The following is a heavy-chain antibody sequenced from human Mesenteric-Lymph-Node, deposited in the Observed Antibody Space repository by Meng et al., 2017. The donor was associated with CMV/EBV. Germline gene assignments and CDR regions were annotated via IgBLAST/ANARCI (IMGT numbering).Heavy chain of an antibody. CDR2: IYSGGSST. V-gene: IGHV3-23*03. CDR3: AKVASSGWYGSLDY. CDR1: GFTFSSYA. Sequence: LTGAASGFTFSSYAMSWVRQAPGKGLEWVSVIYSGGSSTYYADSVKGRFTISRDNSKNTLYLQMNSLRAEDTAVYYCAKVASSGWYGSLDYWGQGTLVTVSS. J-gene: IGHJ4*02. D-gene: IGHD6-19*01.